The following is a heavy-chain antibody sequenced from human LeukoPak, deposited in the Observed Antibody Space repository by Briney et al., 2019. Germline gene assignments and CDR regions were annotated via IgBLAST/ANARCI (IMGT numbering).Heavy chain of an antibody. J-gene: IGHJ3*02. CDR1: GFTFSSYS. CDR3: ARESPPQYSYDSSSYLGPMDAFDI. CDR2: ISSSSSYI. D-gene: IGHD3-22*01. V-gene: IGHV3-21*06. Sequence: GVSLRLSCAASGFTFSSYSMNWVRQAPGNGLKWVSSISSSSSYIYYADSVKGRFTISRDNAKNSLYLQMNSLRAEDTAVYYCARESPPQYSYDSSSYLGPMDAFDIWGQGTMVTVSS.